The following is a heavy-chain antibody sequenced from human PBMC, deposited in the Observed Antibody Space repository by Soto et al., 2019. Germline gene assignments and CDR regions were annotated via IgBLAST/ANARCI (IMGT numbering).Heavy chain of an antibody. D-gene: IGHD4-17*01. V-gene: IGHV4-59*08. CDR1: GGSISSYY. CDR2: IYYSGST. CDR3: ARHRASYYGDYAFDY. J-gene: IGHJ4*02. Sequence: PSETLSLTCTVSGGSISSYYWSWIRQPPGKGLEWIGYIYYSGSTNHNPSLKSRVTISVDTSKNQFSLKLSSVTAADTALYYCARHRASYYGDYAFDYWGQGTLVTVSS.